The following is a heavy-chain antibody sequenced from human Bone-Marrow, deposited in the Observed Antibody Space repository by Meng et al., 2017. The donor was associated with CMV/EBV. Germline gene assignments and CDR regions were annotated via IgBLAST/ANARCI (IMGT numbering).Heavy chain of an antibody. CDR3: ARGHCSSTSCYRHYFDY. V-gene: IGHV3-21*01. CDR2: ISSSSSYI. Sequence: GESLKISCAASGFTFNSYSMNWVRQAPGKGLEWVSSISSSSSYIYYADSVKGRFTISRDNAKNSLYLQMNSLRAEDTAVYYCARGHCSSTSCYRHYFDYWGQGTLVTVSS. CDR1: GFTFNSYS. J-gene: IGHJ4*02. D-gene: IGHD2-2*01.